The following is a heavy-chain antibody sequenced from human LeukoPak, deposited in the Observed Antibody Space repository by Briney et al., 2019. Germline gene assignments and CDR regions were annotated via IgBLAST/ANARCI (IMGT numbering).Heavy chain of an antibody. V-gene: IGHV4-38-2*01. D-gene: IGHD4-17*01. J-gene: IGHJ4*02. Sequence: SETLSLTCAVSGYSISSGYFWGWIRQPPGKGLEWITIIHSGESPYYSPSLESRVTMAIDTSKNQFSLKLNSVTAADTAVYYCARLSTVTTSFDYWGQGTLVTVSS. CDR3: ARLSTVTTSFDY. CDR1: GYSISSGYF. CDR2: IHSGESP.